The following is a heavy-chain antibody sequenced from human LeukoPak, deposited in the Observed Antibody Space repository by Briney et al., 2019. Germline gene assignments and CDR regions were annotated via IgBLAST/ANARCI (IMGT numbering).Heavy chain of an antibody. CDR2: IYHSGST. CDR1: GGSISSSNW. J-gene: IGHJ3*02. D-gene: IGHD3-22*01. V-gene: IGHV4-4*02. CDR3: ASLSSGDYLKSFDI. Sequence: SETLSLTCAVSGGSISSSNWWSWVRQPPGKGLEWIGEIYHSGSTNYNPSLKSRVTISVDKSKNQFSLKLSSVTAADTAVYYCASLSSGDYLKSFDIWGQGTMVTVSS.